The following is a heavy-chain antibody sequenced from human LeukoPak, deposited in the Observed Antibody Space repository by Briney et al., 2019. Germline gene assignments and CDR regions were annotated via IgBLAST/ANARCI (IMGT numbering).Heavy chain of an antibody. V-gene: IGHV1-45*02. CDR2: ITPFNGNT. CDR1: GYTLTYRY. CDR3: ASRIAVAGLAFDI. J-gene: IGHJ3*02. Sequence: ASVKVSCKASGYTLTYRYLHWVRQAPGQALEWMGWITPFNGNTNYAQKFQDRVTITRDRSMSTAYMELSSLRSEDTAMYYCASRIAVAGLAFDIWGQGTMVTVSS. D-gene: IGHD6-19*01.